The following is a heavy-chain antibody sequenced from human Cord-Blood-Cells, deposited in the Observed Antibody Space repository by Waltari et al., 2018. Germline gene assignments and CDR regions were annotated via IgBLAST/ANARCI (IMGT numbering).Heavy chain of an antibody. D-gene: IGHD6-19*01. CDR3: AKDRIAVAGLYYYGMDV. Sequence: EVQLVESGGGLVQPGRSLRLSCAASGFTFDDYAMHWVRPAPGKGLEWVSGISWNSGSIGYADSVKGRFTISRDNAKNSLYLQMNSLRAEDTALYYCAKDRIAVAGLYYYGMDVWGQGTTVTVSS. V-gene: IGHV3-9*01. J-gene: IGHJ6*02. CDR2: ISWNSGSI. CDR1: GFTFDDYA.